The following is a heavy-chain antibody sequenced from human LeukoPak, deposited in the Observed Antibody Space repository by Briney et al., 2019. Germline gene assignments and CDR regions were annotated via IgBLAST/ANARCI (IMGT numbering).Heavy chain of an antibody. CDR2: IYHSGPT. Sequence: SETLSLTCSVSGYSISSGHYWGWIRQPPGKGLEWIGSIYHSGPTYYNPSLKSRVTISVDTSKNHFSLTLSFVTTADTGVYYCARDVDRFDYWGQGTLVTVSS. CDR3: ARDVDRFDY. J-gene: IGHJ4*02. V-gene: IGHV4-38-2*02. CDR1: GYSISSGHY. D-gene: IGHD2-21*01.